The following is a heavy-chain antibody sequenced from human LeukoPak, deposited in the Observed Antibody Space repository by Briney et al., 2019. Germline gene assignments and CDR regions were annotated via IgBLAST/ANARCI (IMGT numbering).Heavy chain of an antibody. CDR2: INHSGST. V-gene: IGHV4-34*01. J-gene: IGHJ3*02. CDR3: ARAARRPNAFDI. Sequence: KPSETLSLTCAVYGGSFSGYYWSWIRQPPGKGLEWIGEINHSGSTNYNPSLKSRVTISVDTSKNQFSLKLSSMTAADTAVYYCARAARRPNAFDIWGQGTMVTVSS. CDR1: GGSFSGYY.